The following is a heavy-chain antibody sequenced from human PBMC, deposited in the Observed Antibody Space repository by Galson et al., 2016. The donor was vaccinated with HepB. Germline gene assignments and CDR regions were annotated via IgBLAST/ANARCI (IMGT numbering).Heavy chain of an antibody. D-gene: IGHD2-15*01. CDR3: VSGYDAHAYGY. CDR1: GFTFTVYW. CDR2: INLDGSTT. V-gene: IGHV3-74*01. Sequence: LRLSCAASGFTFTVYWMYWVRQAPGKGLVWVSHINLDGSTTTYADSVKGRFTIPRDNARNTLDLQMDSLRAEDTAVYYCVSGYDAHAYGYWGQGTLVTVSS. J-gene: IGHJ4*02.